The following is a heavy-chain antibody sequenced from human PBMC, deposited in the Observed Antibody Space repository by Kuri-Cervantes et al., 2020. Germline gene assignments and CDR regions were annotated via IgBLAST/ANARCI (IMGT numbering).Heavy chain of an antibody. CDR2: INWNGGST. CDR1: GFTFDDYG. CDR3: ARDHSSSPGYYYYYMDV. Sequence: GESLKISCTASGFTFDDYGMSWVRQAPGKGLEWVSGINWNGGSTGYADSVKGRFTISRDNAKNSLYLRMNSLRAEDTAVYYCARDHSSSPGYYYYYMDVWGKGTTVTVSS. J-gene: IGHJ6*03. D-gene: IGHD6-6*01. V-gene: IGHV3-20*04.